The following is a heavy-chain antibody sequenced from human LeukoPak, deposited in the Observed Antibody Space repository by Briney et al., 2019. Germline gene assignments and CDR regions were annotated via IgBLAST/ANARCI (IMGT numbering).Heavy chain of an antibody. Sequence: SETLALTCTVSGYSISSGYYWGWIRQPPGKGLEWIGSIYHSGSTDYNPSLKSRVTMSVDTSKNQFSLKLSSVTAADTAVYYCARGTGPLLWFGEADHYMDVWGKGTTVTVSS. CDR3: ARGTGPLLWFGEADHYMDV. J-gene: IGHJ6*03. V-gene: IGHV4-38-2*02. CDR1: GYSISSGYY. CDR2: IYHSGST. D-gene: IGHD3-10*01.